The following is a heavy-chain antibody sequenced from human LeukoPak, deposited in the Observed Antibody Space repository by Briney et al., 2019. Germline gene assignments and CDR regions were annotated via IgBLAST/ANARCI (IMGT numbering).Heavy chain of an antibody. D-gene: IGHD5-24*01. CDR3: ARRGRRDGYNYCSY. J-gene: IGHJ4*02. CDR2: MNPNSGNT. CDR1: GYTFTSYD. Sequence: ASVNVSCKASGYTFTSYDINWVRQATGQGLEWMGWMNPNSGNTGYAQKFQGRVTMTRNTSISTAYMELSSLRSEDTAVYYCARRGRRDGYNYCSYWGQGTLVTVSS. V-gene: IGHV1-8*01.